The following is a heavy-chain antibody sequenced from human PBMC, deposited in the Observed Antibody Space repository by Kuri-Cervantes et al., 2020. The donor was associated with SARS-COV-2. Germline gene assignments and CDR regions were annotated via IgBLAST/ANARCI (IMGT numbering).Heavy chain of an antibody. CDR3: ARVRALCGGDCYSANDAFDI. Sequence: GESLKISCAAPGFTFSSYWMSWVRQAPGKGLEWVAVISYDGSNKYYADSVKGRFTISRDNSKNTLYLQMNSLRAEDTAVYYCARVRALCGGDCYSANDAFDIWGQGTMVTVSS. D-gene: IGHD2-21*02. CDR1: GFTFSSYW. J-gene: IGHJ3*02. CDR2: ISYDGSNK. V-gene: IGHV3-30-3*01.